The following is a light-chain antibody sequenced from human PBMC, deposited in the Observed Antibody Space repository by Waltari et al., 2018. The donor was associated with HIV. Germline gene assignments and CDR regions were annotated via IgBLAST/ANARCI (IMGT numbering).Light chain of an antibody. V-gene: IGLV2-11*01. CDR1: TSVLGYFAY. Sequence: QSALTQPRSVSGSPAQSVTTSGPATTSVLGYFAYASWYQQSSGKAPKIIIYEVNQRPSGVPDRFTGSKSGITASLTISGLQGDDEADYYCCSYAGSYTYVFGTGTMVNVL. J-gene: IGLJ1*01. CDR2: EVN. CDR3: CSYAGSYTYV.